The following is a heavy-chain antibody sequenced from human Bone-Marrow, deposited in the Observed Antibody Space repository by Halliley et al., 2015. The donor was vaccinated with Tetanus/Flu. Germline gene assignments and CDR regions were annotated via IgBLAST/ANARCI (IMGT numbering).Heavy chain of an antibody. Sequence: TASGFTFSSFEMNWVRQAPGKGLEWVAYISTRGDTKYYADSVKGRFIISRDNGDNSVYLQMTALRADDTAFYYCAREGFGRLDYWGQGILVTVSS. D-gene: IGHD3-16*01. V-gene: IGHV3-48*03. CDR1: GFTFSSFE. CDR3: AREGFGRLDY. CDR2: ISTRGDTK. J-gene: IGHJ4*02.